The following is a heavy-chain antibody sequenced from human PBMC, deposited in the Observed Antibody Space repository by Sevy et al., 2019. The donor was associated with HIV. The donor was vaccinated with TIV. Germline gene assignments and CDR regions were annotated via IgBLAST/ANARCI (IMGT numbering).Heavy chain of an antibody. CDR3: ARDPPRGRGHDYGYY. J-gene: IGHJ4*02. CDR1: GGTFSSYA. CDR2: FIPIFGTA. V-gene: IGHV1-69*13. D-gene: IGHD4-17*01. Sequence: ASVKVSCKASGGTFSSYAISWVRQAPGQGLEWMGGFIPIFGTANYAQKFQGRVTITADESTSTAYMELSSLRSEDTAVYYCARDPPRGRGHDYGYYWGQGTLVTVSS.